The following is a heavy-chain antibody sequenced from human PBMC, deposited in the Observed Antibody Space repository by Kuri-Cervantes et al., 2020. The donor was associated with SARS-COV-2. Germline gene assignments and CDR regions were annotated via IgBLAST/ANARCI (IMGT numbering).Heavy chain of an antibody. CDR1: GGSISSYY. CDR2: IYHSGST. J-gene: IGHJ4*02. V-gene: IGHV4-59*12. CDR3: ARSFSSWYPDY. D-gene: IGHD6-13*01. Sequence: SETLSLTCTVSGGSISSYYWSWIRQPPGKGLEWIGYIYHSGSTYYNPSLKSRVTISVDRSKNQFSLKLSSVTAAHTAVYYCARSFSSWYPDYWGQGTLVTVSS.